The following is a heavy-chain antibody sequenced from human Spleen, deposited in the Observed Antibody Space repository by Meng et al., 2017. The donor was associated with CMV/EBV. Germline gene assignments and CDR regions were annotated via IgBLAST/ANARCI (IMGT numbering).Heavy chain of an antibody. V-gene: IGHV4-39*06. Sequence: SETLSLTCTVSGGSISSSSYYWGWIRQPPGKGLEWIGNMHPTGRSYYNSSLKSRVTRSLDTSKNQFPLRLTSVTAADTAVYYCARDRGSSWYDYWGQGTLVTVSS. CDR1: GGSISSSSYY. J-gene: IGHJ4*02. D-gene: IGHD6-13*01. CDR3: ARDRGSSWYDY. CDR2: MHPTGRS.